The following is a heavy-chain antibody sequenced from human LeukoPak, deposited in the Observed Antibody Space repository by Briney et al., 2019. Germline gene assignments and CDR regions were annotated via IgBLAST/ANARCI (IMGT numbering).Heavy chain of an antibody. V-gene: IGHV3-48*01. CDR1: GFTFSSYS. Sequence: PGGSLRLSCAASGFTFSSYSMNWVRQAPGKGLEWVSYISSSSTIYYADSVKGRFTISRDNAKNSLYLQMNSLRAEDTAVYYCARDLRRGGTIDYWGQGTLVTVSS. CDR3: ARDLRRGGTIDY. D-gene: IGHD1-1*01. CDR2: ISSSSTI. J-gene: IGHJ4*02.